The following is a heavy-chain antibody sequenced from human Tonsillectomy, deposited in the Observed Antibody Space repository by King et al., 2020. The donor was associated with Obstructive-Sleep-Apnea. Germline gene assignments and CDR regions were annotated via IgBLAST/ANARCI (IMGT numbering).Heavy chain of an antibody. CDR1: GGSFSGYY. Sequence: HVQLPQWGAGLLKPSETLSLTCAVYGGSFSGYYWSWIRQPPGKGLEWIGEINHSGSTNYNPSLKSRVTISVDTSKNQFSLKLSSVTAADTAVYYCARGRDSSGWYGDDYWGQGTLVTVSS. J-gene: IGHJ4*02. D-gene: IGHD6-19*01. CDR2: INHSGST. V-gene: IGHV4-34*01. CDR3: ARGRDSSGWYGDDY.